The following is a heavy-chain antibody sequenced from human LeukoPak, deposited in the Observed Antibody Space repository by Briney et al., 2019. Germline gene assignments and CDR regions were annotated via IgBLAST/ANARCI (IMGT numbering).Heavy chain of an antibody. Sequence: KPGGSLRLSCAASGFTFSSYSMNWVRQAPGKGLEWVSSISSSSSYIYYADSVKGRFTISRDNAKNSLYLQMNSLRAEDTAVYYCAGEKGYCSSTSCSNYWGQGTLVTVSS. D-gene: IGHD2-2*01. CDR2: ISSSSSYI. CDR3: AGEKGYCSSTSCSNY. V-gene: IGHV3-21*01. J-gene: IGHJ4*02. CDR1: GFTFSSYS.